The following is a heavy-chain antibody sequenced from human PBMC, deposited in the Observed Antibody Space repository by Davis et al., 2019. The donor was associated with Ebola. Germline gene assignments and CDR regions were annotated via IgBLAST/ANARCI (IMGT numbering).Heavy chain of an antibody. D-gene: IGHD4-17*01. CDR3: TSTVSPEFADY. CDR1: GFTVSSNY. CDR2: IYSGGST. Sequence: GSLRLSCAASGFTVSSNYMSWVRQAPGKGLEWVSVIYSGGSTYYADSVKGRFTISRDNSKNTLYLQMNSLKTEDTAVYYCTSTVSPEFADYWGQGTLVTVSS. V-gene: IGHV3-53*01. J-gene: IGHJ4*02.